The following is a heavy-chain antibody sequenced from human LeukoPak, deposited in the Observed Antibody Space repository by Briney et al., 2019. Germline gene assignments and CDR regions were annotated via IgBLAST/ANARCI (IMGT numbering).Heavy chain of an antibody. V-gene: IGHV4-61*01. Sequence: SETLSLTCTVSGGSVSSGSDYWSWIRQPPGKGLEWIGYISYTGTTNYNPSLKSRVTMSVNTSKNQFSLKLSSVTAVDTAVYYCARHQRLVYNFDYWGQGTLVTVSS. CDR1: GGSVSSGSDY. CDR2: ISYTGTT. CDR3: ARHQRLVYNFDY. D-gene: IGHD2-2*01. J-gene: IGHJ4*02.